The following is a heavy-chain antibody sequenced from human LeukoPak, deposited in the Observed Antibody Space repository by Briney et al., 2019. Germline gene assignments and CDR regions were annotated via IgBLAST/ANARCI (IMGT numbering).Heavy chain of an antibody. J-gene: IGHJ5*02. Sequence: SETLSLTCTVSGXSISSYYGSWIRQPPGKGLEWIGYIYYSGSTNYNPSLKSRVTISLDTSKNQFSLKLFSVTAADTAVYYCARAVAGAGWFDPWGQGTLVTVSS. CDR3: ARAVAGAGWFDP. V-gene: IGHV4-59*01. CDR2: IYYSGST. D-gene: IGHD6-19*01. CDR1: GXSISSYY.